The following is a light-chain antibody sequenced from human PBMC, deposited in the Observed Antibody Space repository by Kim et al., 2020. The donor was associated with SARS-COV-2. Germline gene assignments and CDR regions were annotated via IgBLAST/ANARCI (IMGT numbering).Light chain of an antibody. V-gene: IGLV7-43*01. CDR3: LLYYGGAWV. Sequence: PGGTVTLTCASSTGAVISDDYPNWFQQKPGQAPRALIYSTSNTHSWTPARFSGSLVGGKAALTLSGVQPEDEADYYCLLYYGGAWVFGGGTQLTVL. J-gene: IGLJ3*02. CDR2: STS. CDR1: TGAVISDDY.